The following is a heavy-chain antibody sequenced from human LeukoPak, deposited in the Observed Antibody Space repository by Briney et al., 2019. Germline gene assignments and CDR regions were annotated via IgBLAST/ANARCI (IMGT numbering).Heavy chain of an antibody. J-gene: IGHJ6*03. Sequence: KSSETLSLTCTVSGGSISSYYWSWIRQPPGKGLEWIGYIYYSGSTNYNPSLKSRVTISVDTSKNQFSLKLSSVTAADTAVYYCARARITGTTYYYYYMDVWGKGTTVTVSS. V-gene: IGHV4-59*01. CDR3: ARARITGTTYYYYYMDV. D-gene: IGHD1-20*01. CDR2: IYYSGST. CDR1: GGSISSYY.